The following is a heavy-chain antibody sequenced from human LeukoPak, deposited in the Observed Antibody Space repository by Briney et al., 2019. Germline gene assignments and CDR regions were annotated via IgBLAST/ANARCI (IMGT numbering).Heavy chain of an antibody. CDR3: ARQSRPKGSNIDY. Sequence: PSETLSLTCTVSGGSISGTSYYWGWIRQSPGKGLEWIGSIYYSGSTYYNPSLKSRVTISVDTSKNHFSLKLSSVTAADTAVYYCARQSRPKGSNIDYWGQGTLVTVSS. J-gene: IGHJ4*02. CDR1: GGSISGTSYY. CDR2: IYYSGST. V-gene: IGHV4-39*01.